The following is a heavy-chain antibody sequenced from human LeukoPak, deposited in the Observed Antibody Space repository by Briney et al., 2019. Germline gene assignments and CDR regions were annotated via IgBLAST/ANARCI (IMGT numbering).Heavy chain of an antibody. J-gene: IGHJ4*02. CDR2: IYPSGST. Sequence: PSETLSLTCTVSGASIISGSYYWSCIRQPAGKGLEWIGRIYPSGSTNYNPSLKSRVTISVDTSKNQFSLKLNSVTAADTAVYYCARSTGSSGWRYFDYWGQGTLVTVSS. CDR3: ARSTGSSGWRYFDY. D-gene: IGHD6-19*01. CDR1: GASIISGSYY. V-gene: IGHV4-61*02.